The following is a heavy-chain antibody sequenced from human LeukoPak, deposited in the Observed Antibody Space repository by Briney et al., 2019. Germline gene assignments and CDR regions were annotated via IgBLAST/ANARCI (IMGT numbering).Heavy chain of an antibody. V-gene: IGHV3-21*01. CDR3: ARGAPYYDFWSGYLKY. Sequence: PGGSLRLSCAASGFTFSSYSMNWVRQAPGKGLEWVSSISSSSSYIYYADSVKGRFTISRDNAKNSLYLQMNSLRAEDTAVYYCARGAPYYDFWSGYLKYWGQGTLVTVSS. CDR1: GFTFSSYS. J-gene: IGHJ4*02. CDR2: ISSSSSYI. D-gene: IGHD3-3*01.